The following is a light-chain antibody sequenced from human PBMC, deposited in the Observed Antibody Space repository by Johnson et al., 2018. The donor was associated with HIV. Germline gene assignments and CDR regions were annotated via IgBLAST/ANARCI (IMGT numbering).Light chain of an antibody. Sequence: VLTQPPSVSAAPGQKVTISCSGSSSNLGNNYVSWSQQLPGTAPKLLIYENNKRPSGIPDRFSGSKSGTSATLGITGLQTGDEADYYCGTWDSSLISNVFGPGTKVTGL. CDR1: SSNLGNNY. CDR2: ENN. CDR3: GTWDSSLISNV. V-gene: IGLV1-51*02. J-gene: IGLJ1*01.